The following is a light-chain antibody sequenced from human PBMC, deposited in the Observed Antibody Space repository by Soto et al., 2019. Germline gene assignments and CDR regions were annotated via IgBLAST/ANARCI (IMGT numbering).Light chain of an antibody. CDR1: SRDVGGYNY. CDR3: SSYTSSSTYV. Sequence: QSVLTQPASVSGSPGQSITSSCTGTSRDVGGYNYVSWYQQHPGKAPKLMIYDVSNRPSGASNRFSGSKSGNTASLTISGLQAEDEADYYCSSYTSSSTYVFGTGTKVTVL. J-gene: IGLJ1*01. CDR2: DVS. V-gene: IGLV2-14*01.